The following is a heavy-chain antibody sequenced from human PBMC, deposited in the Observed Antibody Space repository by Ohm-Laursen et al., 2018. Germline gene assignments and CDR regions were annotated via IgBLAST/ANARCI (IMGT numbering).Heavy chain of an antibody. CDR1: GISLSTSGMR. CDR2: VDWDGEE. D-gene: IGHD2-15*01. Sequence: TQTLTLTCTVSGISLSTSGMRVGWIRQPPGKALEWLARVDWDGEEFYSTSLKSRLTISKDTSKNQVVLTMANMDPVDTATYYCARMVRYCSGGSCFGDNWFAPWGRGTLVTVSS. CDR3: ARMVRYCSGGSCFGDNWFAP. J-gene: IGHJ5*02. V-gene: IGHV2-70*04.